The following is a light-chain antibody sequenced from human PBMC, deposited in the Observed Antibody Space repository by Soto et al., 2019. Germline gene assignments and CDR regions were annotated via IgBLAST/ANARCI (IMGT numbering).Light chain of an antibody. CDR2: EVS. J-gene: IGLJ1*01. CDR3: SSHAGSKRV. V-gene: IGLV2-8*01. Sequence: QSALTQPPSASGSPGQSVTISCTGTSSDVGGYNYVSWYQQHPGKAPKLMIYEVSKRPSGVPDRFSGSKSGNTASLTVSGLQAEDEADYYCSSHAGSKRVFGTGTQLPS. CDR1: SSDVGGYNY.